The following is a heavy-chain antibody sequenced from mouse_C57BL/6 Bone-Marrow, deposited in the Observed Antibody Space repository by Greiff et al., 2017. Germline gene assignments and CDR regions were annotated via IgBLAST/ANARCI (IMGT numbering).Heavy chain of an antibody. CDR2: ISNLAYSI. J-gene: IGHJ4*01. CDR1: GFTFSDYG. V-gene: IGHV5-15*01. D-gene: IGHD1-1*01. Sequence: EVHLVESGGGLVQPGGSLKLSCAASGFTFSDYGMAWVRQAPRKGPEWVAFISNLAYSIYYADTVTGRFTISRENAKNTLYLEMSSLRSEDTAMYYCARPDYYGSSPYAMDYWGQGTSVTVSS. CDR3: ARPDYYGSSPYAMDY.